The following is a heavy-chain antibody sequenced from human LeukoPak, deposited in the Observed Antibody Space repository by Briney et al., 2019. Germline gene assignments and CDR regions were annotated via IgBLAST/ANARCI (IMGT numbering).Heavy chain of an antibody. CDR1: GFTFSSYS. CDR2: ISSSSSYI. V-gene: IGHV3-21*01. D-gene: IGHD3-22*01. Sequence: GRSLRLSCAASGFTFSSYSMNWVRQAPGKGLEWVSSISSSSSYIYYADSVKGRFTISRDNAKNSLYLQMNSLRAEDTAVYYCARDPQLGYYDSSGVYWGQGTLVTVSS. CDR3: ARDPQLGYYDSSGVY. J-gene: IGHJ4*02.